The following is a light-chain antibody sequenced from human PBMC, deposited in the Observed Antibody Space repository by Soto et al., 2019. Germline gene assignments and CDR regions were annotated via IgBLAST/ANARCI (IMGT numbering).Light chain of an antibody. Sequence: QLVLTQPASVSGSPGQSITISCTGTSGDIGAYDYVSWYQQHPGKAPKVMIRDVTHRPSGVSNRFSGSKSGNTASLTISGLQAEDEADYYCSSYTTSSSVVFGGGTKLTVL. V-gene: IGLV2-14*01. CDR3: SSYTTSSSVV. CDR2: DVT. CDR1: SGDIGAYDY. J-gene: IGLJ2*01.